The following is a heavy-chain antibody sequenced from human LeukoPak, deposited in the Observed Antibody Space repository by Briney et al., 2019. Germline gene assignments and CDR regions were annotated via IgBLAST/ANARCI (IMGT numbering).Heavy chain of an antibody. CDR1: GGSISSGGYY. D-gene: IGHD2-15*01. J-gene: IGHJ5*02. CDR2: IYYSGST. CDR3: AREPSVVAATANNWFDP. V-gene: IGHV4-31*03. Sequence: SETLSLTCTVSGGSISSGGYYWSWIRQHPGKGLEWIGYIYYSGSTYYNPSLKSRVTISVDTSKNQFSLKLSSVTAADTAVYYCAREPSVVAATANNWFDPWGQGTLVTVSS.